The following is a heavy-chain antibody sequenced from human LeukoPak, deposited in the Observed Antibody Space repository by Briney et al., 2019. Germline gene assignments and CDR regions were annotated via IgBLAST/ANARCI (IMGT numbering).Heavy chain of an antibody. CDR2: ISSSSSTI. Sequence: PGGSLRLSCAASGFTFSSYSMNWVRQAPGKGLEWVSYISSSSSTIYYADSVKGRFTISRDNAKNSLYLQMNSLGDEDTAVYYCARDPRIAAAGNYYYYMDVWGKGTTVTVSS. D-gene: IGHD6-13*01. CDR1: GFTFSSYS. V-gene: IGHV3-48*02. J-gene: IGHJ6*03. CDR3: ARDPRIAAAGNYYYYMDV.